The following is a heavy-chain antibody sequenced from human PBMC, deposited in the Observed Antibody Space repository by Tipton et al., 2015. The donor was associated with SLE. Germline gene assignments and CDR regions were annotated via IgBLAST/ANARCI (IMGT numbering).Heavy chain of an antibody. CDR3: ARTLDALDI. CDR1: GDSITRSSFY. Sequence: TLSLTCTVSGDSITRSSFYWCWIRQPPGKGLEWIGRAYTTGSPYYNPSLESRVAISMDTSKNQFSLKLTAVTAADTAVYYCARTLDALDIWGQGTMVTVSS. V-gene: IGHV4-39*07. J-gene: IGHJ3*02. CDR2: AYTTGSP.